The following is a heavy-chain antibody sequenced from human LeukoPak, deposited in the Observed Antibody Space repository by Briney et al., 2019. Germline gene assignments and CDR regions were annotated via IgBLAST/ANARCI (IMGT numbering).Heavy chain of an antibody. CDR1: GFTFSNYG. J-gene: IGHJ4*02. CDR3: AKATGTLGN. D-gene: IGHD1-1*01. CDR2: ISHDAKSN. V-gene: IGHV3-30*18. Sequence: GGSLRLSCATSGFTFSNYGMHWVGQVRGKGLEGVAVISHDAKSNYHIDSVKGRFTISRDNSKNTLYLQMNSLTAEDTAIYYCAKATGTLGNWGQGILVTVSS.